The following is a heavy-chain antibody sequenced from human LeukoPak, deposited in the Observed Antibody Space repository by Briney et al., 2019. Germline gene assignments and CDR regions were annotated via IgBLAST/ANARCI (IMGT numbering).Heavy chain of an antibody. D-gene: IGHD2/OR15-2a*01. CDR2: ISNTGGFT. CDR3: ATGGSMAHEGIHS. Sequence: PGGSLRLSCVTSGFTFSTYAMSWVRQAPGKGLEWVCSISNTGGFTYHADSMKGRFTISRDNSKNTLFLQMKSLRGDDTAAYYCATGGSMAHEGIHSWGQGTLVIVSS. V-gene: IGHV3-23*01. CDR1: GFTFSTYA. J-gene: IGHJ4*02.